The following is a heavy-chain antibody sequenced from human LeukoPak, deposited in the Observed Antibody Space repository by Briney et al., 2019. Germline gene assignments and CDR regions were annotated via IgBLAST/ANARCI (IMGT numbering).Heavy chain of an antibody. V-gene: IGHV4-34*01. CDR2: INHSGST. D-gene: IGHD2-2*01. J-gene: IGHJ5*02. Sequence: SETLSLTCAVYGVSFSGYYWSWLRQPPGKGLEWIGEINHSGSTNYNPSLKSRVTISVDTSKNQFSLKLSFVTAADTAVYYCARGDYCSSTSCYAQVGWFDPWGQGTLVTVSS. CDR3: ARGDYCSSTSCYAQVGWFDP. CDR1: GVSFSGYY.